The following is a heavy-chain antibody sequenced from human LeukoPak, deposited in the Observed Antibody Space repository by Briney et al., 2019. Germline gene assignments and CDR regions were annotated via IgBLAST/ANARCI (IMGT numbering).Heavy chain of an antibody. D-gene: IGHD5-18*01. J-gene: IGHJ4*02. CDR1: GGTFSSYA. CDR2: IIPIFGIA. V-gene: IGHV1-69*04. CDR3: ARDRRGYSYGSDY. Sequence: SVKVSCKASGGTFSSYAISWVRQAPGQGLEWMGRIIPIFGIANYAQKFQGRVTITADKSTSTAYMELSSLRSEDTAVYYCARDRRGYSYGSDYWGQGTLVTVPS.